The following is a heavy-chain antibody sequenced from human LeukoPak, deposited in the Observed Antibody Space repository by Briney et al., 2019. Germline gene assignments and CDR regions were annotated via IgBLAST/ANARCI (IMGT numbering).Heavy chain of an antibody. CDR3: ARVGGDTVTNRY. V-gene: IGHV1-2*02. CDR2: INPNSGGT. D-gene: IGHD4-17*01. J-gene: IGHJ4*02. Sequence: ASVKVSCKASGYTFTGYYMHWVRQAPGQGLEWMGWINPNSGGTNYAQKFQGRVTMTRDTSISTAYMELSSLRSEDTAVYYCARVGGDTVTNRYWGQGTLVTVSS. CDR1: GYTFTGYY.